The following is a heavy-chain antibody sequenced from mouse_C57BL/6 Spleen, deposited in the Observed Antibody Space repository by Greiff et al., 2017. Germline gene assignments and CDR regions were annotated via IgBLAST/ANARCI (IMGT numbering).Heavy chain of an antibody. Sequence: VQLQQPGAELVKPGDSVKLSCKASGYTFTSYWMQWVKQRPGQGLEWIGEIDPSDSYTNYNQKFKGKATLTVDTSSSTAYMQLSSLTSEDSAVYYCARKKAITTYAMDYWGQGTSVTVSS. J-gene: IGHJ4*01. CDR3: ARKKAITTYAMDY. CDR1: GYTFTSYW. CDR2: IDPSDSYT. D-gene: IGHD1-1*01. V-gene: IGHV1-50*01.